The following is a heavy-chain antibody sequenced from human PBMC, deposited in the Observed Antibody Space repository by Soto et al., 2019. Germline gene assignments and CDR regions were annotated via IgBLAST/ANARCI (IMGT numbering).Heavy chain of an antibody. J-gene: IGHJ4*02. V-gene: IGHV4-59*08. CDR3: ANGIAVAGPFDY. CDR1: GGSISSYY. D-gene: IGHD6-19*01. Sequence: ETLSLTCTVSGGSISSYYWSWIRQPPGKGLEWIGYIYYSGSTNYNPSLKSRVTISVDTSKNQFSLKLSSVTAADTGVYYCANGIAVAGPFDYWGQGTLVTVS. CDR2: IYYSGST.